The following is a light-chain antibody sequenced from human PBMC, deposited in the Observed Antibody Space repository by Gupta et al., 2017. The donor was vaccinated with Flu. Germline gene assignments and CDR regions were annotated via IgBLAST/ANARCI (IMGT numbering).Light chain of an antibody. CDR2: GES. CDR3: EQCYRYPIS. J-gene: IGKJ4*01. V-gene: IGKV1-8*01. CDR1: QEIRRD. Sequence: PASLAASTGNRGTISFRGSQEIRRDLDCYKQKTGQEPKRLIYGESTLQGGGAARFSGSGSGTDVTRTVTNLKDEDVATDYCEQCYRYPISLGGGTKVEV.